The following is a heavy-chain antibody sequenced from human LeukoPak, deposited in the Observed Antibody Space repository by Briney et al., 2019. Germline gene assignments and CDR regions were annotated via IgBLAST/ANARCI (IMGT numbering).Heavy chain of an antibody. J-gene: IGHJ6*03. V-gene: IGHV3-30*03. CDR3: ARDVVPYYYCYMDV. CDR2: ISYDGSNK. D-gene: IGHD2-21*01. CDR1: GGSFSGYY. Sequence: LSLTCAVYGGSFSGYYWSWVRQAPGKGLEWVAVISYDGSNKYYADSVTGRFTISRDNSKNTLYLQMISLRADDTAVYYCARDVVPYYYCYMDVWGKGTTVTVSS.